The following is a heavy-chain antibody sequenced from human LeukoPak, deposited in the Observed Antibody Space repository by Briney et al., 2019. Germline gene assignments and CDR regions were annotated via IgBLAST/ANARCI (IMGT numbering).Heavy chain of an antibody. CDR1: GFTLSSYG. D-gene: IGHD2/OR15-2a*01. V-gene: IGHV3-30*02. CDR2: IRYDGSNK. J-gene: IGHJ4*02. Sequence: PGGSLRLSCVASGFTLSSYGMHWVRQAPGKGLEWVSFIRYDGSNKYYADSVKGRLTISRDNSKNTLYLQMNSLRAEDTAVYYCANQDSTEYSYYFDFWGQGTLVTVSS. CDR3: ANQDSTEYSYYFDF.